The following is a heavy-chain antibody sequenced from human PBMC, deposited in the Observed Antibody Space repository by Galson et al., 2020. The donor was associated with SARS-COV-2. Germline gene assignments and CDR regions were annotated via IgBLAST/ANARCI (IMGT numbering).Heavy chain of an antibody. V-gene: IGHV3-64*02. Sequence: GGSLRLSCAASGFTFNHYAMNWVRQAPGKGLEYVSAISNDGTRTYYADSVKGRFTISRDNSQNMLYLQMGSLRAEDMAVYHCVRDQSLPCGGDCWRLGMDVWGQGTTVTVSS. D-gene: IGHD2-21*02. J-gene: IGHJ6*02. CDR2: ISNDGTRT. CDR1: GFTFNHYA. CDR3: VRDQSLPCGGDCWRLGMDV.